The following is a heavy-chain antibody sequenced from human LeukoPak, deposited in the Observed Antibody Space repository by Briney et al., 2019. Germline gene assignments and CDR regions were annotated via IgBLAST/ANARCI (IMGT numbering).Heavy chain of an antibody. J-gene: IGHJ4*02. CDR3: ARSAEQPPAGYFDY. CDR2: INHSGRT. V-gene: IGHV4-34*01. CDR1: GGSFSGYY. Sequence: PSETLSLTSAVLGGSFSGYYCSWVRQPPRKGLDWIGEINHSGRTKYNPSLKSRVTISVDTSKNQFSLKLSSVTAADTAVYYCARSAEQPPAGYFDYWGQGTQVTVSS. D-gene: IGHD6-13*01.